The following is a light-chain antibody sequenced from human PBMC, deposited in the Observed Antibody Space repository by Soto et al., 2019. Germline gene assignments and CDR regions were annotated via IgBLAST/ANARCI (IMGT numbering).Light chain of an antibody. Sequence: QSALTQPRSVSGSPGQSVTISCTGTSSDVGVYNYVSWYQQYPGKAPKIMIYDVSKRPSGVPDRFSGSKSDNTASLTISGLQAEDEADYYCGSWDSSLSAYVFGTGTKVTVL. CDR2: DVS. CDR1: SSDVGVYNY. J-gene: IGLJ1*01. V-gene: IGLV2-11*01. CDR3: GSWDSSLSAYV.